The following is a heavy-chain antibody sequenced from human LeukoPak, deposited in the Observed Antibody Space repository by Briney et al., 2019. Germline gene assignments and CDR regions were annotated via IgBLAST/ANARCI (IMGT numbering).Heavy chain of an antibody. CDR3: ASHCSSTSCLDY. CDR1: GFTFSSYW. CDR2: INSDGSST. D-gene: IGHD2-2*01. Sequence: PGGSLRLSCAVSGFTFSSYWMHWVRQAPGKGLVWVSRINSDGSSTSYADFVKGRFTISRDNAENTLYLQMNSLRVEDTAVYYCASHCSSTSCLDYWGQGTLVTVSS. J-gene: IGHJ4*02. V-gene: IGHV3-74*01.